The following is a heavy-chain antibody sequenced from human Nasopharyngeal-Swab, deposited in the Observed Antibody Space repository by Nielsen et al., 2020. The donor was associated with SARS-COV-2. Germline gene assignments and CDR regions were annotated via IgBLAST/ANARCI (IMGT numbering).Heavy chain of an antibody. V-gene: IGHV3-9*01. D-gene: IGHD1-1*01. Sequence: GGSLRLSCAASGFTFDDYAMHWVRQAPGKGLEWVSGISWNSGSIGYADSVKGRFTISRDNAKNSLYLQMNSLRAEDTALYYCASNTGPDYYYYYGMDVWGQGTTVTVSS. J-gene: IGHJ6*02. CDR2: ISWNSGSI. CDR1: GFTFDDYA. CDR3: ASNTGPDYYYYYGMDV.